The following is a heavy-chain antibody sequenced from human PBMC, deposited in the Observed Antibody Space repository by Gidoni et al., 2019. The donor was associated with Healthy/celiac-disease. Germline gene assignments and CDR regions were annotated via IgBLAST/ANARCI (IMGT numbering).Heavy chain of an antibody. CDR2: IYTSGST. D-gene: IGHD3-3*01. V-gene: IGHV4-4*07. CDR3: ARVITIFGVAQNWFDP. J-gene: IGHJ5*02. Sequence: QVQLQESGPGLVKPSETLSLTCTVSGGSISSYYWSWIRQPAGKGLEWIGRIYTSGSTNYNPSLKSRVTMSVDTSKNQFSLKLSSVTAADTAVYYCARVITIFGVAQNWFDPWGQGTLVTVSS. CDR1: GGSISSYY.